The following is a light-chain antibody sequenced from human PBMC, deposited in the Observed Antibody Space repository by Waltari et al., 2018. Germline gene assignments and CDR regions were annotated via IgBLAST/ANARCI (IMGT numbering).Light chain of an antibody. CDR3: QQGGNYPLT. J-gene: IGKJ4*01. CDR2: DAN. V-gene: IGKV1-39*01. CDR1: QGVRTY. Sequence: DIQMSQSPSSLSASVGDRVTITCRASQGVRTYLNWYQAKPGKAPNLLIYDANTLVSGVPSRFSGSGYGTEFTLTISRLQPEDFVTYYCQQGGNYPLTFGGGTKVEIK.